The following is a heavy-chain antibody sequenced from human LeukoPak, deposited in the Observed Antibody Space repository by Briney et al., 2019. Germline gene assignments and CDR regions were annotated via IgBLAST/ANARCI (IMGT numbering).Heavy chain of an antibody. CDR2: IFHTGSGST. Sequence: SETLSLTCTVSGGSISPYYWSWIRQPPGKGLEWIGYIFHTGSGSTSHNPSLKSRVTISVDTSKNQFSLNLNSVTAADTAVYYCTRHAVYAGSGWAFDYWGQGTLVTVSS. D-gene: IGHD6-19*01. J-gene: IGHJ4*02. CDR1: GGSISPYY. CDR3: TRHAVYAGSGWAFDY. V-gene: IGHV4-59*08.